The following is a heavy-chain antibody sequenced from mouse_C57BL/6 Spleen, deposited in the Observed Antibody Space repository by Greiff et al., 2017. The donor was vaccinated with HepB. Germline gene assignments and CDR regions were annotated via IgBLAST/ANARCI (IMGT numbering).Heavy chain of an antibody. CDR2: IRNKANGYTT. CDR1: GFTFTDYY. Sequence: EVKLVESGGGLVQPGGSLSLSCAASGFTFTDYYMSWVRQPPGKALEWLGFIRNKANGYTTEYSASVKGRFTISRDNSQSILYLQMNALRAEDSATYYCARFYGYDWYFDVWGTGTTVTVSS. D-gene: IGHD2-2*01. CDR3: ARFYGYDWYFDV. J-gene: IGHJ1*03. V-gene: IGHV7-3*01.